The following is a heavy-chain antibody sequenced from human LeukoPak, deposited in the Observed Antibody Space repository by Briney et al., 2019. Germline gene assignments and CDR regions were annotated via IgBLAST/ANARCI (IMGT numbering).Heavy chain of an antibody. CDR3: AKVYGSGWYDTYFDY. CDR1: GFTFSSYA. V-gene: IGHV3-23*01. J-gene: IGHJ4*02. Sequence: GGSLILSCAASGFTFSSYAMSWVRQAPGKGLEWVSAISGSGGSTYYADSVKRRFTISRDNSKNTLYLQMNSLRAEDTAVYYCAKVYGSGWYDTYFDYWGQGTLVTVSS. CDR2: ISGSGGST. D-gene: IGHD6-19*01.